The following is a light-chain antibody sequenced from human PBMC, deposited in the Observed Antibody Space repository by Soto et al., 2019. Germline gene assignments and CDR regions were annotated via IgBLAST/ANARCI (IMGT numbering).Light chain of an antibody. CDR3: SSYAGSNHVV. J-gene: IGLJ2*01. CDR1: SSDVGGYNY. CDR2: EVT. Sequence: QPVLTQPPSASGSPGQSVTISCTGTSSDVGGYNYVSWYQQQPGKAPKVMIYEVTKRPSGVPDRFSGSKSGNTASLTVSGLQAEDEADYYCSSYAGSNHVVFGGGTKVTVL. V-gene: IGLV2-8*01.